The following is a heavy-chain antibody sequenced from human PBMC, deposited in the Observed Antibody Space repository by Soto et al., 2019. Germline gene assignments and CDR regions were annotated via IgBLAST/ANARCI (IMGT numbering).Heavy chain of an antibody. CDR3: AKDKGHDVCDY. CDR2: ISYHGSNK. D-gene: IGHD2-8*01. J-gene: IGHJ4*02. Sequence: QVQLVESGGGVVQPGRSLRLSCAASGLTFSSYGMHWIRQAPGKGLEWVAVISYHGSNKYYADSVKGRFTISRDNSKNTLYLQMDSLRTEDTAVYYCAKDKGHDVCDYWGQGTLVTVSS. CDR1: GLTFSSYG. V-gene: IGHV3-30*18.